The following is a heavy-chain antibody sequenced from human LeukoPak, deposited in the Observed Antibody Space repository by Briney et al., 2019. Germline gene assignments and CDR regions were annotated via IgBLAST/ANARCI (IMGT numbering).Heavy chain of an antibody. J-gene: IGHJ5*02. V-gene: IGHV4-61*02. Sequence: PSETLSLTCTVSGGSLSSDLYYWNWIRQPAGKGLEWIGRFYNSGRTNFNPSLKSRVTISADTSKNQFSLKLRSVTAADTAVYYCARGDLKSDWFDPWGQGTLVIVST. CDR1: GGSLSSDLYY. CDR2: FYNSGRT. D-gene: IGHD3-3*01. CDR3: ARGDLKSDWFDP.